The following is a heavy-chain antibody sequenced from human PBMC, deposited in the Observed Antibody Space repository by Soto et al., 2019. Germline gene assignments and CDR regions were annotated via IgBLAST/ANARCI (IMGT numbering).Heavy chain of an antibody. V-gene: IGHV3-15*01. CDR2: IKSKTDGGTT. D-gene: IGHD3-22*01. CDR1: GFSFSNAW. Sequence: GGSLRLSCAASGFSFSNAWMSWVRQAPGKGLEWVGRIKSKTDGGTTDYAAPVKGRFTISRDDSKNTLYLQMNSLKTEDTAVSYCTTGFRYYGSSGYAYFDYWGQGTLVTVSS. CDR3: TTGFRYYGSSGYAYFDY. J-gene: IGHJ4*02.